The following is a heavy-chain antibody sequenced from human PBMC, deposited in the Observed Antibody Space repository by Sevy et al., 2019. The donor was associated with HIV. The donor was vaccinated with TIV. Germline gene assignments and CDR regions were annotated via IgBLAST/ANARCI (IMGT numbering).Heavy chain of an antibody. CDR2: ISSRGGST. D-gene: IGHD6-19*01. V-gene: IGHV3-23*01. Sequence: GGCLRLSCAASGFTFSSYAMSWVRQAPGKGLEWVSTISSRGGSTYYADAVKGRFTISRDNSKNTLSLLMNSLRAEDTALYYCAKAGVAVAGTFDLFYFDYWGQGTLVTVSS. J-gene: IGHJ4*02. CDR3: AKAGVAVAGTFDLFYFDY. CDR1: GFTFSSYA.